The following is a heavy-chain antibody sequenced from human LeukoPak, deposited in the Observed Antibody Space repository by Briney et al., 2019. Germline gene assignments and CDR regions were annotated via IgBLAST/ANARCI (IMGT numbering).Heavy chain of an antibody. V-gene: IGHV4-34*01. D-gene: IGHD3-9*01. J-gene: IGHJ4*02. CDR3: ARYSRYFDWLDSYYFDY. CDR1: GGSFSGYY. CDR2: INHSGST. Sequence: SETLSLTCAVYGGSFSGYYWSWIRQPPGKGLEWIGEINHSGSTNYNPSLKSRVTISVDTSKNQFSLKLSSVTAADTAVYYCARYSRYFDWLDSYYFDYWGQGTLVTVSS.